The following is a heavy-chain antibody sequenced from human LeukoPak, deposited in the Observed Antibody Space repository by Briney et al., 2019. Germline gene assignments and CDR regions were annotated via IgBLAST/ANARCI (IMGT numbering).Heavy chain of an antibody. J-gene: IGHJ4*02. V-gene: IGHV1-2*02. Sequence: ASVKVSCKTSGYTFTDYYMHWVRQAPGQGLEWMGWINPNSGGTNYAQNFQGRVTVTRDTSISTVYMELTGLRSDDTAVYFCARDRSRYFDFWGQGTLVTVSS. CDR1: GYTFTDYY. CDR3: ARDRSRYFDF. CDR2: INPNSGGT.